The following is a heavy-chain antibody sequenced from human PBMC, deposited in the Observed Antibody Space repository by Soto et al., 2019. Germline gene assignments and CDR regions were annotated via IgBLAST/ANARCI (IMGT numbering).Heavy chain of an antibody. CDR3: ASSGYYDSGSYFWFDD. Sequence: SETLSLTCTVSGGSISSGGYYWSWIRQHPGKGLEWIGYIYYSGSTYYNPSLKSRVTISVDTSKNQFSLKLSSVTAADTAVYYCASSGYYDSGSYFWFDDWGQGTLVTVSS. D-gene: IGHD3-10*01. CDR2: IYYSGST. CDR1: GGSISSGGYY. V-gene: IGHV4-31*03. J-gene: IGHJ4*02.